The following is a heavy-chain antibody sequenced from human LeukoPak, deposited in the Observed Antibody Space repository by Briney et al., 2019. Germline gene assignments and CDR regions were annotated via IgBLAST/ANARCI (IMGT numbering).Heavy chain of an antibody. V-gene: IGHV4-59*01. J-gene: IGHJ4*02. CDR2: IYYSGST. Sequence: PSETLSLTCTVSGGSISIYYWSWIRQPPGKGLEWIGYIYYSGSTNYNPSLKSRVTISVDTSKSQFSLKLSSVTAADTAVYYCARDHGGGYLFDYWGQGTLVTVSS. CDR1: GGSISIYY. CDR3: ARDHGGGYLFDY. D-gene: IGHD1-26*01.